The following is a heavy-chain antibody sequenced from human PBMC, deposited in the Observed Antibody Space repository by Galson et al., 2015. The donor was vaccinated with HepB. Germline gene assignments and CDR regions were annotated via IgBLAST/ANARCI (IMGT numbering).Heavy chain of an antibody. CDR1: GFNFNNVW. Sequence: SLRLSCAASGFNFNNVWINWVRQLPGKGLEWVGRIKTISEGETVEYGAPAKDRFTMSRDDSRGTVYLHMKELRTGDTGLYYCTTLTRGYWGQGTLVTVSS. J-gene: IGHJ4*02. CDR2: IKTISEGETV. CDR3: TTLTRGY. V-gene: IGHV3-15*07.